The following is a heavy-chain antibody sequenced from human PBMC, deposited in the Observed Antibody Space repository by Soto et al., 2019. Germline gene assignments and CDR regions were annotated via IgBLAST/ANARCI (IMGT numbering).Heavy chain of an antibody. Sequence: GGSLRLSCAASGFTFSNAWMSWVRQAPGKGLEWVGRIKSKTDGGTTDYAAPVKGRFTISRDDSKNTLYLQMNSLKTEDTAVYYCTTDYGDYSSPFDYWGQGTLVTVAS. CDR3: TTDYGDYSSPFDY. CDR1: GFTFSNAW. CDR2: IKSKTDGGTT. V-gene: IGHV3-15*01. J-gene: IGHJ4*02. D-gene: IGHD4-17*01.